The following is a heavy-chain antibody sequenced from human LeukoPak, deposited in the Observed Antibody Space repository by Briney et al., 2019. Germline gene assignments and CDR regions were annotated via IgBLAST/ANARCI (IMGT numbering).Heavy chain of an antibody. CDR2: ISYDGSNK. D-gene: IGHD1-20*01. Sequence: PGGSLRLSCAASGFTFSSYAMHWVRQAPGKGLEWVAVISYDGSNKYYADSVKGRFTISRDNSKNTLYLQMNSLRAEDTAVYYCARVTGPYYYYYGMDVWGQGTTVTVSS. CDR3: ARVTGPYYYYYGMDV. J-gene: IGHJ6*02. V-gene: IGHV3-30*04. CDR1: GFTFSSYA.